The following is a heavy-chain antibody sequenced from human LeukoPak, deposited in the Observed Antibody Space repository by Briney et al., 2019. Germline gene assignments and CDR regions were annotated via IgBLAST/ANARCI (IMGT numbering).Heavy chain of an antibody. V-gene: IGHV4-34*01. J-gene: IGHJ5*02. CDR2: INHSGST. Sequence: SETLSLTCAVYGGSFSDYYWSWIRQPPGKGLEWIGEINHSGSTNYNPSLKSRVTISVDTSKNQFSLKLSSVTAADTAVYYCARSIWSGYYTWFDPWGQGTLVTVSS. CDR1: GGSFSDYY. CDR3: ARSIWSGYYTWFDP. D-gene: IGHD3-3*01.